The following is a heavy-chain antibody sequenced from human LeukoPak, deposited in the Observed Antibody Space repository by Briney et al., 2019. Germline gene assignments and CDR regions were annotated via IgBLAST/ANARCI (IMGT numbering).Heavy chain of an antibody. D-gene: IGHD4-11*01. V-gene: IGHV5-51*01. J-gene: IGHJ4*02. Sequence: GESLKISCKGFGYSFTNSCIGWVRQMPGKGLEWMGNIYPGDSDTRYSPSFQGQVTISADKSISTAYLQWSGLKASDTAMYYCARLQSYYFNYWGQGTLVTVSS. CDR3: ARLQSYYFNY. CDR2: IYPGDSDT. CDR1: GYSFTNSC.